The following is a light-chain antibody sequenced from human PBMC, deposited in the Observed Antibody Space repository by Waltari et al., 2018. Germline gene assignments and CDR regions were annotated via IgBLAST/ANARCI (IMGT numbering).Light chain of an antibody. CDR2: DVT. CDR1: SSDVGGFNY. CDR3: NSYSDSNSLVV. Sequence: QSALTQPASVSGSPDQSITISSTGTSSDVGGFNYVSWFQQHPGKAPKLIIFDVTNRPSGVSNRFSGSKSGHTASLTISGLQADDEAHYFCNSYSDSNSLVVFGGGTRLTVL. J-gene: IGLJ2*01. V-gene: IGLV2-14*03.